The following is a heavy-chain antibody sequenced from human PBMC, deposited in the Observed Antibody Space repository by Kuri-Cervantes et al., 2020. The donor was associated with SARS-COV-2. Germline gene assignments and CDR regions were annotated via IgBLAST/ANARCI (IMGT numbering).Heavy chain of an antibody. CDR2: ISAYNDHT. D-gene: IGHD2-15*01. CDR3: ARSIVDYNWFDP. J-gene: IGHJ5*02. Sequence: ASVKVSCKTSGYTFTNYAISWVRQAPGQGLEWMGWISAYNDHTNYAQNFQGRVTMTTDTSTSTAYMELRSLRSDDTAVYYCARSIVDYNWFDPWGQGTLVTVSS. CDR1: GYTFTNYA. V-gene: IGHV1-18*01.